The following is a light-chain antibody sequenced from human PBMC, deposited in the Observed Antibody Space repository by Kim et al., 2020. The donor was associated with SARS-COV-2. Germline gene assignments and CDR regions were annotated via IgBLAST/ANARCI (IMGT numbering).Light chain of an antibody. CDR2: GKN. CDR3: NSRDSSGNHLYV. V-gene: IGLV3-19*01. J-gene: IGLJ1*01. CDR1: SLRSYY. Sequence: SSELTQDPAVSVALGQTVRITCQGDSLRSYYASWYQQKPGQAPVLVIYGKNNRPSGIPDRFSDSSSGNTASLTITGAQAEDESDYYCNSRDSSGNHLYVFGTGTKVTVL.